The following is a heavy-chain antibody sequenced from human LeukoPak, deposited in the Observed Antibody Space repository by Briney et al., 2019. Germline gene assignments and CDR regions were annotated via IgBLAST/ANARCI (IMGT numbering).Heavy chain of an antibody. D-gene: IGHD3-10*01. V-gene: IGHV3-9*01. CDR1: GFTFDDYA. J-gene: IGHJ5*02. CDR2: ISWNSGSI. CDR3: ANEWSYYGRFDP. Sequence: PGGPLRLSCAASGFTFDDYAMHWVRQAPGKGLEWVSGISWNSGSIGYADSVKGRFTISRDNAKNSLYLQMNSLRAEDTAVYYCANEWSYYGRFDPWGQGTLVTVSS.